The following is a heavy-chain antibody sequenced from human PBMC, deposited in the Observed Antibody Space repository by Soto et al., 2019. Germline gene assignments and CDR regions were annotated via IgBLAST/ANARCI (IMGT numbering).Heavy chain of an antibody. J-gene: IGHJ4*02. CDR2: IIPIFGTA. CDR3: AKERIAGLHLSCFDY. D-gene: IGHD2-21*01. Sequence: QVQLVQSGAEVKKPGSSVKVSCKASGGTFSSYAISWVRQAPGQGLEWMGGIIPIFGTANYAQKFQDRVTITADESTSTAYMELSSLRSEDTAVYYCAKERIAGLHLSCFDYCGQGTLVTVSS. CDR1: GGTFSSYA. V-gene: IGHV1-69*01.